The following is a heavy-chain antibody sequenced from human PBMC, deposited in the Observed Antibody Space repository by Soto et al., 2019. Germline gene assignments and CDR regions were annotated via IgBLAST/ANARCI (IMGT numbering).Heavy chain of an antibody. D-gene: IGHD5-18*01. CDR2: ISVGSTTR. J-gene: IGHJ4*02. CDR1: GFTFSTYS. V-gene: IGHV3-48*02. Sequence: EVQLVESGGGLVQPGGSLRLSCVASGFTFSTYSMNWVRQAPGKGLEWVSYISVGSTTRYYADSVEGRFTTSRDNAKNSVYLQMNSLRDEDMAVYYCARVIAMDLLLHTAPGYWGQGTLVTVSS. CDR3: ARVIAMDLLLHTAPGY.